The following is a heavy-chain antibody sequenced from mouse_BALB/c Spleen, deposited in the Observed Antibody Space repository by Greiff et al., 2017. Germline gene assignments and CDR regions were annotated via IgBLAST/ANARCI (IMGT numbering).Heavy chain of an antibody. CDR2: IDPANGNT. CDR3: ARGGVLPMDY. Sequence: DVKLQESGAELVKPGASVKLSCTASGFNIKDTYMHWVKQRPEQGLEWIGRIDPANGNTKYDPKFQGKATITADTSSNTAYLQLSSLTSEDTAVYYCARGGVLPMDYWGQGTSVTVSS. CDR1: GFNIKDTY. J-gene: IGHJ4*01. V-gene: IGHV14-3*02.